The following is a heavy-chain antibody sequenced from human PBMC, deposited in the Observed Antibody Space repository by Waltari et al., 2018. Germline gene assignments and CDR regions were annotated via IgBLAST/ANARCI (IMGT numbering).Heavy chain of an antibody. CDR2: IVPECGGT. CDR1: GYTFTGYY. CDR3: ARGPSHSHSWNYWFDP. D-gene: IGHD6-13*01. J-gene: IGHJ5*02. V-gene: IGHV1-2*02. Sequence: QVQLVQSGTEVKEPGASVRVSCKTSGYTFTGYYIHWVRQAPGQGLGWMGWIVPECGGTEFAQKFQGRVPMTSDTYNRTGYMELSRLTYDDTAVYYCARGPSHSHSWNYWFDPWGQGTLVTVSS.